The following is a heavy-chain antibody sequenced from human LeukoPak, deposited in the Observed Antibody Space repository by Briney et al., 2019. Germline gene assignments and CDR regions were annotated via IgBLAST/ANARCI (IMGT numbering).Heavy chain of an antibody. J-gene: IGHJ3*02. CDR3: ARDGTMRSGPAFDI. D-gene: IGHD3-3*01. Sequence: SQTLSLTCAISGDSVSSNSAAWNWIRQSPSRGLEWLGRTYYRSKWYNDYAVSVKSRITINPVTSKNQFSLQLNSVAPEDTAVYYCARDGTMRSGPAFDIWGQGTMVTVSS. V-gene: IGHV6-1*01. CDR1: GDSVSSNSAA. CDR2: TYYRSKWYN.